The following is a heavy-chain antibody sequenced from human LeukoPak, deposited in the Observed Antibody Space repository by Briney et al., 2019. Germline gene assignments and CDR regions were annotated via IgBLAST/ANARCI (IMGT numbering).Heavy chain of an antibody. CDR1: GGSISSSSYY. D-gene: IGHD3-22*01. V-gene: IGHV4-39*01. Sequence: SETLSLTCTVSGGSISSSSYYWGWIRQPPGKGLEWIGSIYYSGSTYYNPSLKSRVTISVDTSKNQFSLKLSSVTAADTAVYYCARRYYYDSSGYYLFQHWGQGTLVTVSS. J-gene: IGHJ1*01. CDR3: ARRYYYDSSGYYLFQH. CDR2: IYYSGST.